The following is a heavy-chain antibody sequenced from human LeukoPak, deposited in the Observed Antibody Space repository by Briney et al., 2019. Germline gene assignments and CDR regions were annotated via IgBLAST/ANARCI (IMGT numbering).Heavy chain of an antibody. J-gene: IGHJ4*02. CDR2: IKQDGSEK. CDR1: GFTFSSYW. CDR3: AKVRWDNSGWYYLDN. Sequence: GGSLRLSCAASGFTFSSYWMSWVRQAPGKGLEWVANIKQDGSEKYYVDSVKGRFTISRDNSKNTLYLQMNSLTAEDTAVYYCAKVRWDNSGWYYLDNWGQGTLVTVSS. D-gene: IGHD6-19*01. V-gene: IGHV3-7*01.